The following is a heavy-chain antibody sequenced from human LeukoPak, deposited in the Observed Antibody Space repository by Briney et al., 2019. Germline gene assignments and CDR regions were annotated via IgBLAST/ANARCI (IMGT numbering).Heavy chain of an antibody. CDR3: ARTPSITMVRGVISKMSNFQH. D-gene: IGHD3-10*01. J-gene: IGHJ1*01. CDR2: INHSGST. V-gene: IGHV4-34*01. CDR1: GGSFSGYY. Sequence: PSETLSLTCAVYGGSFSGYYWSWIRQPPGKGLEWIGEINHSGSTNYNPALKSRVTISVDTSKNQFSLKLSSVTAADTAVYYCARTPSITMVRGVISKMSNFQHWGQGTLVTVSS.